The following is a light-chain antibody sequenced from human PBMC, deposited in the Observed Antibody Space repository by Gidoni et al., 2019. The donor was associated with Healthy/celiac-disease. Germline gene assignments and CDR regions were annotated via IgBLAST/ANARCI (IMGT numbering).Light chain of an antibody. J-gene: IGLJ2*01. CDR2: GNS. V-gene: IGLV1-40*01. Sequence: QSVLTPPPSVSGAPGQRVTISCTGRRSNIGAGYDVHWYQQLPGTAPKPLIYGNSKRPSGAPDRFSGSKSGTSASLAITGLHAEDEADYYCQSYDSILSGSVFGGGTKLTVL. CDR1: RSNIGAGYD. CDR3: QSYDSILSGSV.